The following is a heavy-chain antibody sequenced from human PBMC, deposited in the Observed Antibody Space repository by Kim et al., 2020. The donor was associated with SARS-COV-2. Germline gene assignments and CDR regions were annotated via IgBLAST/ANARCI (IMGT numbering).Heavy chain of an antibody. J-gene: IGHJ5*02. D-gene: IGHD2-2*01. CDR3: ARDLRYCSSSSCSPLTS. Sequence: ASVKVSCKTSGYNFTSYGISWVRQAPGQGLEWMGWISAYTGDTDYAQNLRGRITMTTDTFTTTAYMELRNLRSDDTAMYFCARDLRYCSSSSCSPLTSWGRGTLVTVSS. V-gene: IGHV1-18*04. CDR1: GYNFTSYG. CDR2: ISAYTGDT.